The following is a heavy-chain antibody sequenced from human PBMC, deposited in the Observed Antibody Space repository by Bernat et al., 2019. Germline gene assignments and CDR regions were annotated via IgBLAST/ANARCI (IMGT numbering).Heavy chain of an antibody. CDR1: GFTFSSYT. D-gene: IGHD4/OR15-4a*01. Sequence: EVQLVESGGGLVQPGGSLRLSCAASGFTFSSYTMNWVRQAPGKGLEWVSYISGSSSTIYYADSVKGRFTISRDNAKNSLYLQMNSLRDEDTAVYYCARKGAVRWGMDVWGQGTTVTVSS. V-gene: IGHV3-48*02. J-gene: IGHJ6*02. CDR2: ISGSSSTI. CDR3: ARKGAVRWGMDV.